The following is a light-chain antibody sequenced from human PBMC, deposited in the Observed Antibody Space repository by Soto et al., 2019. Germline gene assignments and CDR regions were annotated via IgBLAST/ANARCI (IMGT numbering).Light chain of an antibody. Sequence: EIVLTQSPATLSLSPGERATLSCRASQSVSSYIAWYQQKPGQAPRLLIYDASNRASGIPPRFSGSGSGTDFTLTTSSLEPEDFAVYYCQQRSNWLFGPGTKVDLK. CDR2: DAS. V-gene: IGKV3-11*01. CDR1: QSVSSY. J-gene: IGKJ3*01. CDR3: QQRSNWL.